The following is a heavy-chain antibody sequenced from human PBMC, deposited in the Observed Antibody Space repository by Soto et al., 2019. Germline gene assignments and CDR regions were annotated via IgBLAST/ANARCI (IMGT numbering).Heavy chain of an antibody. Sequence: GGSLRLSCAASGFTFSSYWMHWVRQAPGKGLVWVSRINSDGSSTSYADSVKGRFTISRDNAKNTLYLQMNSLRAEDTAVYYSARGVYDILTGSVYFDYWGQGTRVTVSS. V-gene: IGHV3-74*01. J-gene: IGHJ4*02. CDR3: ARGVYDILTGSVYFDY. CDR1: GFTFSSYW. D-gene: IGHD3-9*01. CDR2: INSDGSST.